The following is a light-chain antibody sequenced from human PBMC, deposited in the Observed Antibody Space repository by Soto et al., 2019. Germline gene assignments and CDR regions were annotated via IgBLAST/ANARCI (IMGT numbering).Light chain of an antibody. CDR3: QHYNSYSEA. Sequence: IHRAKSPSTQSVCVGGRVSVTFRASQTISSWLAWYQQKPGKAPKLLIYKASTLKGGVPSRFSGSGSGTEFTLTISSLQPDDFATYYCQHYNSYSEAFGQGTKVDIK. J-gene: IGKJ1*01. V-gene: IGKV1-5*03. CDR1: QTISSW. CDR2: KAS.